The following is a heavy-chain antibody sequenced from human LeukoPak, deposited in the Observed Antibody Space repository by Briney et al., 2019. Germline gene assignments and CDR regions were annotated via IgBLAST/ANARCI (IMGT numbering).Heavy chain of an antibody. CDR1: GFTFSSYG. CDR3: AKEVSHWYDFWSGYYPLDY. J-gene: IGHJ4*02. Sequence: GGSLRLSCAASGFTFSSYGMHWVRQAPGKGLEWVAFIRYDGSNKYYADSVKGRFTISRDNSKNTLYLQMNSLRAEDTAVYHCAKEVSHWYDFWSGYYPLDYWGQGTLVTVSS. V-gene: IGHV3-30*02. D-gene: IGHD3-3*01. CDR2: IRYDGSNK.